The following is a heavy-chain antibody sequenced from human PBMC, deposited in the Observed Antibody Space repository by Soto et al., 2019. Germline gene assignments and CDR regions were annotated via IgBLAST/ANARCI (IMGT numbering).Heavy chain of an antibody. Sequence: QITLKESCPTLVKPTQTLTLTCTFSGFSLSTSGVGVGWIRQPPGKALEWLALIYWDDDKRYSPSLKSRLTITNDTSKNQVVLTMTNIDPVDTATYYCAHSSNDYDYIWESYRYCFDYWGQGTLVTVSS. V-gene: IGHV2-5*02. CDR1: GFSLSTSGVG. J-gene: IGHJ4*02. CDR3: AHSSNDYDYIWESYRYCFDY. CDR2: IYWDDDK. D-gene: IGHD3-16*02.